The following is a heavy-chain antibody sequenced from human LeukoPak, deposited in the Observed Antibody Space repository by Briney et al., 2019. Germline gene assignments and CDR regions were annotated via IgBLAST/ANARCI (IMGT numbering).Heavy chain of an antibody. V-gene: IGHV3-23*01. CDR1: GFTFSSYA. J-gene: IGHJ4*02. CDR2: ISGSGGST. Sequence: GGSLTLSCAASGFTFSSYAMSCVRQAPGKGREGVSAISGSGGSTYYADSVKGRLTISRDNSKNTLYLQMNSLRAEDTAVYYCAKAGFGGQLLTFDHWGQGTLVTVSS. CDR3: AKAGFGGQLLTFDH. D-gene: IGHD2-2*01.